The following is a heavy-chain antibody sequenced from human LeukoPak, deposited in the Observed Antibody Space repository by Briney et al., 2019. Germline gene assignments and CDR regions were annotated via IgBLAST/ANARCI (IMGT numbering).Heavy chain of an antibody. CDR3: ATPLPQNYCYGMDV. CDR2: FDPEDGET. V-gene: IGHV1-24*01. CDR1: GYTLTELS. Sequence: ASVKVSCKVSGYTLTELSMHWVRQAPGKGLEWMGGFDPEDGETIYAQKFQGRVTMTEDTSTDTTYMELSSLRSEDTAVYYCATPLPQNYCYGMDVWGQGTTVTVSS. J-gene: IGHJ6*02.